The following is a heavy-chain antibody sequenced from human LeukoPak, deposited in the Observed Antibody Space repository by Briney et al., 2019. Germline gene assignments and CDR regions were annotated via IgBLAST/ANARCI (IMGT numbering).Heavy chain of an antibody. CDR3: ARGRDSYGSGTYYFEY. Sequence: SETLSLTCTVSGGSISSGGYSWSWIRQPPGKGLEWIGYIFHTGSTLYNPSLKSRITISGDRSKNQFSLKLSPVTAADTAVYYCARGRDSYGSGTYYFEYWGQGTLVTVSS. J-gene: IGHJ4*02. V-gene: IGHV4-30-2*01. D-gene: IGHD3-10*01. CDR2: IFHTGST. CDR1: GGSISSGGYS.